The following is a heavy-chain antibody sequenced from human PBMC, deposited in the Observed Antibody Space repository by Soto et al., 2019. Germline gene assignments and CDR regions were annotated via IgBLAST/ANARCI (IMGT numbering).Heavy chain of an antibody. V-gene: IGHV3-30-3*01. CDR3: ARDGGLRIVGATTEGYYYGMDV. CDR2: ISYDGSNK. Sequence: GGSLRLSCAASGFTFSSYAMHWVRQAPGKGLEWVAVISYDGSNKYYADSVKGRFTISRDNSKNTLYLQMGSLRAEDTAVYYCARDGGLRIVGATTEGYYYGMDVWGQGTTVTVSS. CDR1: GFTFSSYA. J-gene: IGHJ6*02. D-gene: IGHD1-26*01.